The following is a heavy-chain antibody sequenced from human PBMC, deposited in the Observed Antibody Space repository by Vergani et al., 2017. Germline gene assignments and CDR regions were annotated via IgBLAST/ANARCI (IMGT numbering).Heavy chain of an antibody. CDR2: INPNSGGT. J-gene: IGHJ6*02. V-gene: IGHV1-2*02. CDR1: GYTFTGYY. D-gene: IGHD3-3*01. Sequence: QVQLVQSGAEVKKPGASVKVSCKASGYTFTGYYMHWVRQAPGQGLEWMGWINPNSGGTNYAQKFQGRVTMTRDTSISTAYMELSRLRSDDTAVYYCASQTYYDFWSGYRPTYYYYYYGMDVWGQGTTVTVSS. CDR3: ASQTYYDFWSGYRPTYYYYYYGMDV.